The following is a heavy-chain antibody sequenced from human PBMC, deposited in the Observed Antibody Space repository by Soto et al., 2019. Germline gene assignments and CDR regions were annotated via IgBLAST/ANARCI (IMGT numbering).Heavy chain of an antibody. CDR1: GFTFSSYW. D-gene: IGHD1-1*01. J-gene: IGHJ4*02. Sequence: EVQLVESGGGLVQPGGSLRLSCAASGFTFSSYWMSWVRQAPGKVLEWVANIKQDGSEKYYVDSVKGRFTISRDNAKNSRYLQMNSLRAEDTVVYYCARDRRGLATPDYWGQGTLVTVSS. V-gene: IGHV3-7*03. CDR2: IKQDGSEK. CDR3: ARDRRGLATPDY.